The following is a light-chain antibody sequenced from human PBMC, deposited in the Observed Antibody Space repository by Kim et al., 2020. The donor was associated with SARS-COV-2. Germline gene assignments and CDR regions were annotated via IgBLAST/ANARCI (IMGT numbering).Light chain of an antibody. V-gene: IGKV3-15*01. CDR2: GAS. CDR1: QSIVSS. J-gene: IGKJ2*01. CDR3: QQYNKWPPMYT. Sequence: SPGERATFSCRASQSIVSSLAWYQHKPGQAPRLLIYGASIRATGIPPRFRGSGSGREFTLTISSLQSEDFAVYYCQQYNKWPPMYTFGQGTKLEI.